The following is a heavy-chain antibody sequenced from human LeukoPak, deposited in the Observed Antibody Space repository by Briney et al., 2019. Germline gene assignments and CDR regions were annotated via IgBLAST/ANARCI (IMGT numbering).Heavy chain of an antibody. J-gene: IGHJ3*02. Sequence: ASVKVSCKASGYTFTSYGISWVRQAPGQGLEWMGIINPSGGSTSYAQKFQGRVTMTRDMSTSTVYMELSSLRSEDTAVYYCAGDPIAAAGTGDAFDIWGQGTMVTVSS. CDR2: INPSGGST. CDR3: AGDPIAAAGTGDAFDI. D-gene: IGHD6-13*01. CDR1: GYTFTSYG. V-gene: IGHV1-46*01.